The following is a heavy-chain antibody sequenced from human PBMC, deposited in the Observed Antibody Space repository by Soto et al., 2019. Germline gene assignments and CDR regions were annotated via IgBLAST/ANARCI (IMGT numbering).Heavy chain of an antibody. V-gene: IGHV1-69*13. CDR1: GGTFSSYA. CDR2: IIPIFGTT. J-gene: IGHJ6*02. Sequence: SVKVSCKASGGTFSSYAISWVRQAPGQGLEWMGGIIPIFGTTNYAQKFQGRLTITAVESTSTAYMELSSLRSEDTAVHYCARSVSFRYQLLKRGMDVWGQGTTVTVSS. D-gene: IGHD2-2*01. CDR3: ARSVSFRYQLLKRGMDV.